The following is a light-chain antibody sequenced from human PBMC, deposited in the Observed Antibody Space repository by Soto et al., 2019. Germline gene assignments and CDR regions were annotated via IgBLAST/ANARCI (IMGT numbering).Light chain of an antibody. CDR3: HQYDNWFPFT. J-gene: IGKJ5*01. Sequence: EVVMTQSPATLSVSPGERATLSCRASQSVGIKLGWYQQRPGQAPRLLIYGASTRATGVPARFSGGGSGTEFTLTISSLQSEDSAVYYCHQYDNWFPFTFGQGTRLEIK. V-gene: IGKV3-15*01. CDR1: QSVGIK. CDR2: GAS.